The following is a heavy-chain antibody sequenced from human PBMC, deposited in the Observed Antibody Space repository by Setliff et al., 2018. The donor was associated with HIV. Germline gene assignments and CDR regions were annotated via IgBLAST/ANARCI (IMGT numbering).Heavy chain of an antibody. Sequence: ASVKVSCKASGYIFTGYYMHWVRQAPGQGLEWMGRINPSGGSTSYAQKFQGRVTMTRDTSTSTVYMELSSLRSEDTAGYDCVRGDYGSGSYYPYYFYYGMDVWGQGTTVTVSS. J-gene: IGHJ6*02. CDR1: GYIFTGYY. V-gene: IGHV1-46*01. D-gene: IGHD3-10*01. CDR3: VRGDYGSGSYYPYYFYYGMDV. CDR2: INPSGGST.